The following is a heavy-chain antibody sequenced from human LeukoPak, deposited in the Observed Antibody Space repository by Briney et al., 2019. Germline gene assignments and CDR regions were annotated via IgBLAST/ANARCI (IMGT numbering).Heavy chain of an antibody. CDR1: GGSISSYY. J-gene: IGHJ5*02. Sequence: SETLSLTCTVSGGSISSYYWSWIRQPPGKGLEWIGYIYYSGSTNYNPSLKSRVTISVNTSTNQFSLKLSSVTAADTAVYYCARQRSNYDFWSGYYRSINWFDPWGQGTLVTVSS. D-gene: IGHD3-3*01. CDR2: IYYSGST. V-gene: IGHV4-59*08. CDR3: ARQRSNYDFWSGYYRSINWFDP.